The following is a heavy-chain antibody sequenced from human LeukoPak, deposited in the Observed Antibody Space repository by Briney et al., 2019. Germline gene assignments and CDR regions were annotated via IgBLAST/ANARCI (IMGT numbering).Heavy chain of an antibody. CDR3: ARARGYPTNDY. CDR2: INHSGST. V-gene: IGHV4-34*01. J-gene: IGHJ4*02. CDR1: GASIFGSY. Sequence: SETLSLTCTVSGASIFGSYWSWIRQPPGKGLEWIGEINHSGSTNYNPSLKSRVTISVDTSKNQFSLKLSSVTAADTAVYYCARARGYPTNDYWGQGTLVTVSS. D-gene: IGHD3-22*01.